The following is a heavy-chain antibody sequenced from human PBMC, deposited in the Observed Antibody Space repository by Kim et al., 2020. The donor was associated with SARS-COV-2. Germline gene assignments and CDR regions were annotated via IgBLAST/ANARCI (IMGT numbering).Heavy chain of an antibody. Sequence: SETLSLTCTVSGGSISSGSYYWSWIRQPAGKGLEWIGRIYTSGSTNYNPSLKSRVTISVDTSKNQFSLKLSSVTAADTAVYYCAVTYTEWELLFGDAFDIWGQGTMVTVSS. D-gene: IGHD1-26*01. V-gene: IGHV4-61*02. J-gene: IGHJ3*02. CDR1: GGSISSGSYY. CDR3: AVTYTEWELLFGDAFDI. CDR2: IYTSGST.